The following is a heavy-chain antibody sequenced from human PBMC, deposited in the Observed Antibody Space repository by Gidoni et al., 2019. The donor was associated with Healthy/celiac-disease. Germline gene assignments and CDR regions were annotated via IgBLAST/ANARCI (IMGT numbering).Heavy chain of an antibody. CDR1: GGSISSYD. D-gene: IGHD3-22*01. Sequence: QVQLQESGPGLVKPSETLSLTCTDSGGSISSYDWSWIRQPPGKGLEWIGYIYYSGNTNYNPSLKMRVTISVDTSKNQFSLKLSSVTAADTAVYYCARHRGHYDSSGYYWLYYFDYWGQGTLVTVS. CDR2: IYYSGNT. V-gene: IGHV4-59*08. J-gene: IGHJ4*02. CDR3: ARHRGHYDSSGYYWLYYFDY.